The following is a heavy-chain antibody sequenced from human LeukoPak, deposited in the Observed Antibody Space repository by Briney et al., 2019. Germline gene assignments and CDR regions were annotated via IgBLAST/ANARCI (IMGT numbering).Heavy chain of an antibody. V-gene: IGHV4-34*01. CDR2: INHSGST. Sequence: SETLSLTCAVYGGSFRGYYWSWIRQPPGKGREWSGEINHSGSTNYNPSLKSRVTISVDTSKNQFTLKLSSVTAADTAVYYCAAEEYYDILTGYYGMDVWGQGTTVTVSS. CDR1: GGSFRGYY. CDR3: AAEEYYDILTGYYGMDV. D-gene: IGHD3-9*01. J-gene: IGHJ6*02.